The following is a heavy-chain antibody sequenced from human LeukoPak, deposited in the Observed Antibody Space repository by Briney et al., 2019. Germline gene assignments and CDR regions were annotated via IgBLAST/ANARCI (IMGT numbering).Heavy chain of an antibody. V-gene: IGHV3-13*01. D-gene: IGHD2-2*01. CDR3: ARAPSSAAYYYGMDV. CDR1: GFTFSSYD. CDR2: IGVAGDT. Sequence: GGSLRLSCAASGFTFSSYDMHWVRQDTGKGLEWVSGIGVAGDTYYPGSVKGRFTISRENAKNSLYLQMNSLTAGGTAVYYCARAPSSAAYYYGMDVWGQGTTVTVSS. J-gene: IGHJ6*02.